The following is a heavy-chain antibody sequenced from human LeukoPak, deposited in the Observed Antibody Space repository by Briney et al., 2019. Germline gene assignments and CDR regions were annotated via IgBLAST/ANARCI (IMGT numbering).Heavy chain of an antibody. D-gene: IGHD6-6*01. J-gene: IGHJ4*02. CDR1: GFTFSSYA. CDR3: ARESPSSSGFDY. V-gene: IGHV3-30*04. Sequence: GGSLRLSCAASGFTFSSYAMHWVRQAPGKGLEWVALISYDGSNKYYADSVKGRFTISRDNSKNTLYLQMNSLRAEDTAVYYCARESPSSSGFDYWGQGTLVTVSS. CDR2: ISYDGSNK.